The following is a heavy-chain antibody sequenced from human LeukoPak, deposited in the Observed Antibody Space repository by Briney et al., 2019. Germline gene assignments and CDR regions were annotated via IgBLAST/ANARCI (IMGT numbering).Heavy chain of an antibody. V-gene: IGHV3-48*03. CDR2: ISSSGSTI. CDR1: GFTFSSYE. D-gene: IGHD6-19*01. Sequence: GGSLRLSCAASGFTFSSYEMNWVRQAPGKGLEWVSYISSSGSTIYYADSVKGRFTISRDNAKNSLYLQMNSLRAEDTAVYYCARDPTLAVAGFFDYWGQGILVTVSS. J-gene: IGHJ4*02. CDR3: ARDPTLAVAGFFDY.